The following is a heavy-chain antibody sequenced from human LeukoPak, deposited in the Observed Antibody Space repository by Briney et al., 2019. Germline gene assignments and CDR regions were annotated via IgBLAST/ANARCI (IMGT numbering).Heavy chain of an antibody. CDR1: GFTFSSYS. D-gene: IGHD5-12*01. Sequence: GESLKISCAASGFTFSSYSMNWVRQAPGKGLEWVSSISSSSSYIYYADSVKGRFTISRDSAKNSLYLQMNSLRAEDTAVYYCARGGGYSGYGAYYFDYWGQGTLVTVSS. CDR2: ISSSSSYI. J-gene: IGHJ4*02. CDR3: ARGGGYSGYGAYYFDY. V-gene: IGHV3-21*01.